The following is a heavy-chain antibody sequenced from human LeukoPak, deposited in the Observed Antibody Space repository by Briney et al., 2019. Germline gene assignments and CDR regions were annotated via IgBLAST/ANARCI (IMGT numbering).Heavy chain of an antibody. V-gene: IGHV4-38-2*02. CDR2: IYYSGST. Sequence: SETLSLTCTVSGYSISSGYYWGWIRQPPGKGLEWIGSIYYSGSTYYNPSLKSRVTISVDTSKNQFSLKLSSVTAADTAVYYCARDPTYYDFWSGYYRPAYFDYWGQGTLVTVSS. CDR3: ARDPTYYDFWSGYYRPAYFDY. CDR1: GYSISSGYY. J-gene: IGHJ4*02. D-gene: IGHD3-3*01.